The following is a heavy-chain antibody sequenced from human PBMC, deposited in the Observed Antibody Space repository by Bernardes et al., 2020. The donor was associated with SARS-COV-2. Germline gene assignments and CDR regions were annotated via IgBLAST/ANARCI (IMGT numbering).Heavy chain of an antibody. Sequence: TLSLTCTVSGGSISSGSYFWTWIRQPAGKGLEWIGRIYTSGSTNYNPSLKSRVTTSVDTSKNQFSLKLSSVTAADTAVYYCARTVPQQPFDYWGQGTLVTVSS. V-gene: IGHV4-61*02. J-gene: IGHJ4*02. CDR1: GGSISSGSYF. D-gene: IGHD6-13*01. CDR2: IYTSGST. CDR3: ARTVPQQPFDY.